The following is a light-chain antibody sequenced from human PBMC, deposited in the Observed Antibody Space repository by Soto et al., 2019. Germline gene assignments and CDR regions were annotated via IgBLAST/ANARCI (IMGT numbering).Light chain of an antibody. CDR1: QGIRNY. Sequence: IQMTQSPSSLSASVGDTVTVTCRASQGIRNYLNWFQQKPGKAPKRLISVASTLLSGVPSRFSGSGSGTEFTLTISSLQPEDSATYYCLQHNTYPYTFGQGTKVDIK. J-gene: IGKJ2*01. CDR3: LQHNTYPYT. V-gene: IGKV1-17*01. CDR2: VAS.